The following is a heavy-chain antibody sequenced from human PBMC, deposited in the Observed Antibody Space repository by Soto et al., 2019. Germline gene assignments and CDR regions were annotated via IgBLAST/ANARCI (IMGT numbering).Heavy chain of an antibody. CDR3: ARDGRRYYDILTGYYEHYYYYGMDV. Sequence: QVQLVQSGAEVKKPGSSVKVSCKASGGTFSSYTISWVRQAPGQGLEWMGRIIPILGIANYAQKFQGRGTITADKSTSTAYMELSSLRSEDTAVYYCARDGRRYYDILTGYYEHYYYYGMDVWGQGTTVTVSS. D-gene: IGHD3-9*01. V-gene: IGHV1-69*08. J-gene: IGHJ6*02. CDR2: IIPILGIA. CDR1: GGTFSSYT.